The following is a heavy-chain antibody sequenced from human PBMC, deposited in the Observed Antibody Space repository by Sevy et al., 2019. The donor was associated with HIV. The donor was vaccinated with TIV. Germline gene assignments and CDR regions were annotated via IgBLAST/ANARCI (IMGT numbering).Heavy chain of an antibody. V-gene: IGHV1-2*02. CDR3: ARVGGTRFGSSHFDY. D-gene: IGHD3-16*01. CDR1: GYTFTGYY. Sequence: ASVKVSCKASGYTFTGYYMHWVRQVPGQGLEWMGWINPNSGGTNYAQKFQGRVTMTRDTSISTAYMELSRLRSDDTAVYYCARVGGTRFGSSHFDYWGQGTLVTVSS. CDR2: INPNSGGT. J-gene: IGHJ4*02.